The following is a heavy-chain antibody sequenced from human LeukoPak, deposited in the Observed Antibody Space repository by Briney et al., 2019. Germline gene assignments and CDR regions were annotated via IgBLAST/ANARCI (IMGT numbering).Heavy chain of an antibody. J-gene: IGHJ4*02. V-gene: IGHV1-8*03. Sequence: GASVKVSCKASGYTFTSYDINWVRQATGQGLEWMGWMNPNSANTGYAQKFQGRVTITRDTSISTAYMELSSLRSEDTAVYYCAGGLDCSGGSCYSFDYWGQGTLVTVSS. CDR1: GYTFTSYD. CDR3: AGGLDCSGGSCYSFDY. D-gene: IGHD2-15*01. CDR2: MNPNSANT.